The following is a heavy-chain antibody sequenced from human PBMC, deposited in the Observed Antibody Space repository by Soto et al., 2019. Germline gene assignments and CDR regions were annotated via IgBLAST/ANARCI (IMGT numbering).Heavy chain of an antibody. CDR2: ISAYNGHT. J-gene: IGHJ4*02. D-gene: IGHD3-16*01. V-gene: IGHV1-18*01. CDR1: GYTFTNYG. Sequence: QVQLVQSGVEVKKPGASVKVSCNTMGYTFTNYGLSWVRQAPGEGLEWLGWISAYNGHTKYAQKVQDRVTLTTDTSASTAYLELRSLRSDDAAVYCCVRGDGGDFDHCGQGTLVLVSS. CDR3: VRGDGGDFDH.